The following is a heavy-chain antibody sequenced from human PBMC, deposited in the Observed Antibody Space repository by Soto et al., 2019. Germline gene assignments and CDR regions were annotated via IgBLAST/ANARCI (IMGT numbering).Heavy chain of an antibody. J-gene: IGHJ6*01. V-gene: IGHV1-69*12. Sequence: QVQLVQSGAEVKKPGSSVKVSCKASGGTFSSYAISWVRQAPGQGLEWMGGIIPIFGTANYAQKFQGRVTLTADESPSTAYMAASSLRSEDTTMYYCAIHAITGPWVSCYGMDCWGQATTVTLSS. CDR2: IIPIFGTA. D-gene: IGHD1-20*01. CDR1: GGTFSSYA. CDR3: AIHAITGPWVSCYGMDC.